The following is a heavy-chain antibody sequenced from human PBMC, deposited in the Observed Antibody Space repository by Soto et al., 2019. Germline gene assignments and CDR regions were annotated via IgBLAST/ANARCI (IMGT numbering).Heavy chain of an antibody. J-gene: IGHJ6*03. CDR1: GYSFTSYW. CDR3: ARHRSDHDSYYYYYYYMDV. D-gene: IGHD6-25*01. V-gene: IGHV5-10-1*01. CDR2: IDPSDSYT. Sequence: PGESLKISCKGSGYSFTSYWISWVRQMPGKGLEWMGRIDPSDSYTNYSPSFQGHVTISADKSISTAYLQWSSLKASYTALYYCARHRSDHDSYYYYYYYMDVWGKGTTVTVS.